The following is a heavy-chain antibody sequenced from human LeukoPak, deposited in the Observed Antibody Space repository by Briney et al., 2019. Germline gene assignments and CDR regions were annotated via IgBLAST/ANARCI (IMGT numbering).Heavy chain of an antibody. CDR1: GFTFSSYG. D-gene: IGHD4-23*01. CDR3: AKEGPSTVA. CDR2: ISYDGSNK. V-gene: IGHV3-30*18. Sequence: GGSLRLSCAASGFTFSSYGMHWVRQAPGKGLEWVAVISYDGSNKYYADSVKGRFTISRDNSKNTLYLQMNSLRAEDTAVYYCAKEGPSTVAWGQGTLVIVSS. J-gene: IGHJ4*02.